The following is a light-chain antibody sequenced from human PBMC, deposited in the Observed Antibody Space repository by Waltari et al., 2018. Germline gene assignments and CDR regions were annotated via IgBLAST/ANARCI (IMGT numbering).Light chain of an antibody. V-gene: IGKV3-15*01. CDR3: QQYNNWPPWT. CDR1: QSVRSN. CDR2: GAS. J-gene: IGKJ1*01. Sequence: EVVMTQSPATLSVSPGEGATVSCRASQSVRSNVAWYQQPPGQAPRLLIYGASTRAPGIPDRFSGSGSGTEFILTISSLQSEDFAVYYCQQYNNWPPWTFGQGTKVEIK.